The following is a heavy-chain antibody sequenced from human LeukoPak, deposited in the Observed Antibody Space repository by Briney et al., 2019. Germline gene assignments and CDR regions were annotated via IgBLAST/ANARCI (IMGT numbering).Heavy chain of an antibody. CDR3: ARHKTYYYDSSGKNGAFDI. Sequence: SETLSLTCTVSGGSISSYYWSWIRQPPGKGLEWIGYIYYSGSTNYNPSLKSRVTISVDTSKNQFSLKLSSLTAADTAVYYCARHKTYYYDSSGKNGAFDIWGQGTMVTVSS. CDR2: IYYSGST. CDR1: GGSISSYY. V-gene: IGHV4-59*08. J-gene: IGHJ3*02. D-gene: IGHD3-22*01.